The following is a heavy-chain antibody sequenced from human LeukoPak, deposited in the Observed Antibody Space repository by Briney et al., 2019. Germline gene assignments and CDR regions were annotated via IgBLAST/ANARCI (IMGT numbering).Heavy chain of an antibody. CDR2: INQIGNT. D-gene: IGHD3-16*01. J-gene: IGHJ4*02. V-gene: IGHV4-34*01. CDR1: GGSISSYY. CDR3: ARIRRPLRGYFDH. Sequence: SETQSLTCTVSGGSISSYYWSWIRQSPGKGLEWIGEINQIGNTNYIPSLKSRLTISIDTSNNQFSLNLTSVTAADTGVYYCARIRRPLRGYFDHWGQGTLVT.